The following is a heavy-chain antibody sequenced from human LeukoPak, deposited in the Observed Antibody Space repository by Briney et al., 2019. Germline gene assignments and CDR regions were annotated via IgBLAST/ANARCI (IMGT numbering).Heavy chain of an antibody. D-gene: IGHD2-15*01. J-gene: IGHJ6*04. CDR3: ARSHCSGGSCYPGYYYGMDV. Sequence: TSETLSLTCAVYGGSFSGFYWSWIRQPPGKGLEWIGEINHSGSTNYNPSLKSRVTISVDTSKNQFSLKLSSVTAADTAVYYCARSHCSGGSCYPGYYYGMDVWGKGTTVTVSS. CDR1: GGSFSGFY. V-gene: IGHV4-34*01. CDR2: INHSGST.